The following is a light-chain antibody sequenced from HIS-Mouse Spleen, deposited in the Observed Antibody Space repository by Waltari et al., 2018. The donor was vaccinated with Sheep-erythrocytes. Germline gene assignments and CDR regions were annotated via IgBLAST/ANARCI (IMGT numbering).Light chain of an antibody. Sequence: SYELTQPPSVSVSPGQTARITCSGAALPTKYAYWYQQKSGQAPVLVIYEDSKRPSGIPERFSGSSSGTMATLTISGAQVEDEADYYCYSTDSSGNHSVFGGGTKLTVL. CDR1: ALPTKY. V-gene: IGLV3-10*01. CDR3: YSTDSSGNHSV. J-gene: IGLJ2*01. CDR2: EDS.